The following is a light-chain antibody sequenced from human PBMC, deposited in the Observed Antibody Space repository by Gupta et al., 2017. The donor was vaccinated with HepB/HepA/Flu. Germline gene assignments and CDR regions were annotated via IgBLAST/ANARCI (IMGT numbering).Light chain of an antibody. J-gene: IGKJ5*01. V-gene: IGKV1-39*01. CDR2: AAS. CDR3: QQSYRTYPIFHI. Sequence: DIQMTQSPSSLSASVGDRVTIICRASQTIGRYLNWYQQKPGKAPKLLIYAASSLQSGVPSRFIGGGSGTDFTLTINSLQPEDFATYFCQQSYRTYPIFHIFGQGTRPEIK. CDR1: QTIGRY.